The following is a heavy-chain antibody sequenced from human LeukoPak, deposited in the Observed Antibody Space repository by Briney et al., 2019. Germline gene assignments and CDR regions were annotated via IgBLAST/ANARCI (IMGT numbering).Heavy chain of an antibody. Sequence: ASVKVSCKAFGYTFTSYDINWVRQATGQGLEWMGWMNPNSGNTGYAQKFQGRVTMTRNTSISTAYMELSSLRSEDTAVYYCAGMVSTSYGMDVWGQGTTVTVSS. J-gene: IGHJ6*02. CDR3: AGMVSTSYGMDV. CDR1: GYTFTSYD. D-gene: IGHD2/OR15-2a*01. CDR2: MNPNSGNT. V-gene: IGHV1-8*01.